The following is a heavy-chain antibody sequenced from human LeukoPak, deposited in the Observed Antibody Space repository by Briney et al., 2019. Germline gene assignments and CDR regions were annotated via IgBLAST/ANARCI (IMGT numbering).Heavy chain of an antibody. CDR3: ARASITIFGVVITEFDY. V-gene: IGHV1-18*01. CDR2: ISAYNGNT. CDR1: GYTFTSYG. Sequence: GASVKVSCKASGYTFTSYGISWVRQAPGQVLEWMGWISAYNGNTNYAQKLQGRVTMTTDTSTSTAYMELRSLRSDDTAVYYCARASITIFGVVITEFDYWGQGTLVTVSS. D-gene: IGHD3-3*01. J-gene: IGHJ4*02.